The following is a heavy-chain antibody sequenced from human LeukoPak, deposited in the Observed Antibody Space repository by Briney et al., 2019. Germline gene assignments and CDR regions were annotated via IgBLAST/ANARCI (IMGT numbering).Heavy chain of an antibody. CDR3: AKSGMGIAVAAHFDY. CDR1: GFTFSDYY. V-gene: IGHV3-23*01. CDR2: ISGSGGST. J-gene: IGHJ4*02. D-gene: IGHD6-19*01. Sequence: GGSLRLSCAASGFTFSDYYMSWIRQAPGKGLEWVSAISGSGGSTYYADSVKGRFTISRDNSKNTLYLQMNSLRAEDTAVYYCAKSGMGIAVAAHFDYWGQGTLVTVSS.